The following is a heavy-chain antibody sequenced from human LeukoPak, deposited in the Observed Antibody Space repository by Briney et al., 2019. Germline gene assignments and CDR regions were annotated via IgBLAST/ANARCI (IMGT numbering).Heavy chain of an antibody. CDR1: GGSFSGYY. D-gene: IGHD3-3*01. V-gene: IGHV4-34*01. CDR2: INHSGST. CDR3: ARGYTYYDFWSGLGGFDY. J-gene: IGHJ4*02. Sequence: SETLSLTCAVYGGSFSGYYWSWIRQPPGKGLEWIGGINHSGSTNYNPSLKSRVTISVDTSKNQFSLKLSSVTAADTAVYYCARGYTYYDFWSGLGGFDYWGQGTLVTVSS.